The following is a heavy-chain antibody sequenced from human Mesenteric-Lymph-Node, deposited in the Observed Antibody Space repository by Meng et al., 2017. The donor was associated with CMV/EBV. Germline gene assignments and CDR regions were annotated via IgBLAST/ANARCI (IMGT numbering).Heavy chain of an antibody. J-gene: IGHJ4*02. V-gene: IGHV3-21*01. CDR2: ISSSSSYI. CDR1: GFTFSSYS. D-gene: IGHD6-13*01. Sequence: SGFTFSSYSMNWVRQAPGKGLEWVSSISSSSSYIYYADSVKGRFTISRDNAKNSLYLQMNSLRAEDTAVYYCARFRAAAGLSYFDYWGQGTLVTVSS. CDR3: ARFRAAAGLSYFDY.